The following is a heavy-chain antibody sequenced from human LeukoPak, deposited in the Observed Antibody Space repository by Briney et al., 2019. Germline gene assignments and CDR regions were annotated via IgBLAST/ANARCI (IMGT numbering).Heavy chain of an antibody. J-gene: IGHJ4*02. CDR2: ISAYNGKT. D-gene: IGHD2-15*01. CDR1: DYTFTNYG. CDR3: ARDLGSAGGY. Sequence: ASVKVSCKASDYTFTNYGVSWVRQAPGQGLEWMGWISAYNGKTYYAQKFQGRVTVTTDTSTSTAYMDLRSLRSDDTAVYYCARDLGSAGGYWGQGTLVTVSS. V-gene: IGHV1-18*01.